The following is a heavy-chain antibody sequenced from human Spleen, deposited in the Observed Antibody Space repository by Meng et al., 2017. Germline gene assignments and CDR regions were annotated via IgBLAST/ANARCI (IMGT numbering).Heavy chain of an antibody. Sequence: QVPLVQSGAEVKKPGASVQVSCKASGYTFTSYYMHWVRQAPGQGLEWMGILNPSVGSTTYAQKFEGRVTMTRDTSTSTVYLEVSSLTSEDTAVYYCVRELRDTLYFDYWGQGTLVTVSS. CDR2: LNPSVGST. CDR3: VRELRDTLYFDY. J-gene: IGHJ4*02. CDR1: GYTFTSYY. D-gene: IGHD5-24*01. V-gene: IGHV1-46*03.